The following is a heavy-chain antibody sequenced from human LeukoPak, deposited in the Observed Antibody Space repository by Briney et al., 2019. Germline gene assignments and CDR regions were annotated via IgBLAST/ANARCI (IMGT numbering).Heavy chain of an antibody. V-gene: IGHV3-7*03. CDR2: VNRDGSET. CDR1: GFALSSHW. J-gene: IGHJ6*02. Sequence: GGSLRLSCAASGFALSSHWMTWVRQVPGRGPEWVANVNRDGSETYYLDSVKGRFTISKDNAKNSLYLQMNSLRAEDTALYHCARNNGMDVRGQGTTVIVSS. CDR3: ARNNGMDV.